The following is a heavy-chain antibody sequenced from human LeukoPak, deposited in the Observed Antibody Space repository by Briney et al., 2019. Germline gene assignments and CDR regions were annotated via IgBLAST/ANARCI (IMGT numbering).Heavy chain of an antibody. Sequence: GGSLRLSCAASGFTFSSYGMHWVRQAPGKGLEWVAVIFYDGSNKYYADSVKGRFTISRDNSKNTLYLQMNSLRAEDTAVYYCARDLRWSHYWYFDLWGRGTLVTVSS. J-gene: IGHJ2*01. CDR3: ARDLRWSHYWYFDL. D-gene: IGHD2-15*01. V-gene: IGHV3-33*01. CDR1: GFTFSSYG. CDR2: IFYDGSNK.